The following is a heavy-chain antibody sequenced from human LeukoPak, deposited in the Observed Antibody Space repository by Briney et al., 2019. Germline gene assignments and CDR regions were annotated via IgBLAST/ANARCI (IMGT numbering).Heavy chain of an antibody. D-gene: IGHD6-19*01. CDR2: ISSSRSTI. CDR3: ARDPGYSSGWQAYFDY. Sequence: GGSLRLSCAASGFTFSSYSMNWVRQAPGKGLEWVSYISSSRSTIYYADSVKGRFTISRDNAKNSLYLQMNSLRDEDTAVYYCARDPGYSSGWQAYFDYWGQGTLVTVSS. CDR1: GFTFSSYS. V-gene: IGHV3-48*02. J-gene: IGHJ4*02.